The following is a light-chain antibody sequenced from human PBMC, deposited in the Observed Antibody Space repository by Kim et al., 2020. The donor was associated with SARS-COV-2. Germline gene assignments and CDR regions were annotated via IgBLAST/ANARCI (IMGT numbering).Light chain of an antibody. Sequence: SPEQSITISCTGTSSDVGTYVSWYQQHPGKAPKVVIFGVTERPSGVSSRFSGSKYGNTASLIISGLQAEDEADYYCSSYTTLNSYVFGTGTKVTVL. CDR3: SSYTTLNSYV. CDR1: SSDVGTY. V-gene: IGLV2-14*03. CDR2: GVT. J-gene: IGLJ1*01.